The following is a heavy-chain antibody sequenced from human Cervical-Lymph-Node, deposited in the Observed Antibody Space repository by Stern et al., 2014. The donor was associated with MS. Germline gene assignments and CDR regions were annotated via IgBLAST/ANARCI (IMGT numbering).Heavy chain of an antibody. J-gene: IGHJ6*02. CDR3: AVSLGYSSSWLNYYGMDV. CDR2: IIPIFDTT. V-gene: IGHV1-69*01. D-gene: IGHD6-13*01. Sequence: QVQLGQSGAEVKKPGSSVKVSCKASGGTFNSYAISWVRQAPGQGLEWMGGIIPIFDTTNYTQKFQGRVTITADESTSTAYMELSSLRSEDTAVYYCAVSLGYSSSWLNYYGMDVWGQGTTVTVSS. CDR1: GGTFNSYA.